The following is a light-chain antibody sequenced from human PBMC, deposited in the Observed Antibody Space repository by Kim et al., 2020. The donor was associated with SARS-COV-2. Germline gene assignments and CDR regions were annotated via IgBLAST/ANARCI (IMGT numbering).Light chain of an antibody. CDR1: SSNIGSYNY. CDR3: SSFTTTSRLV. Sequence: GQSITFSCTGTSSNIGSYNYVSWYQQHPGRAPKLMIYDVNKRPSGVSNRFSGSKSGNAASLTISGLQAEDEADYYCSSFTTTSRLVFGGGTQLTVL. J-gene: IGLJ3*02. CDR2: DVN. V-gene: IGLV2-14*03.